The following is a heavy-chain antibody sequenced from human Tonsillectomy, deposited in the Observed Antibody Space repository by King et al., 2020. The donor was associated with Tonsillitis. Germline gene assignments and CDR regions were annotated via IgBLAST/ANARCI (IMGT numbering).Heavy chain of an antibody. CDR2: ARWSGART. J-gene: IGHJ3*02. D-gene: IGHD1-26*01. V-gene: IGHV3-23*04. CDR3: AKIHRDSGNYLDAFDI. Sequence: VQLVESGGNLVQPGGSLRLSCVASGFTFSSYAMNWVRQVPGKGLEWVSTARWSGARTNYADSVKGRFSISRDNSKSTLYLQMDSLKVEDTAVYYCAKIHRDSGNYLDAFDIWGQGTMVTVSS. CDR1: GFTFSSYA.